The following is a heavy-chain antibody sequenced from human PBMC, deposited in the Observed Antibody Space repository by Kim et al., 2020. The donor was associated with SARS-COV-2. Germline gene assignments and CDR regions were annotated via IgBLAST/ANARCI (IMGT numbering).Heavy chain of an antibody. D-gene: IGHD1-7*01. CDR2: TYYRSKWYN. Sequence: SQTLSLTCAISGDSVSSNSAAWNWIRQSPSRGLEWLGRTYYRSKWYNDYAVSVKSRITINPDTSKNQFSLQLNSGTPEDTAVYYCARDGRIGNLARYYYGMDVGGQGTTVTVS. CDR3: ARDGRIGNLARYYYGMDV. V-gene: IGHV6-1*01. CDR1: GDSVSSNSAA. J-gene: IGHJ6*02.